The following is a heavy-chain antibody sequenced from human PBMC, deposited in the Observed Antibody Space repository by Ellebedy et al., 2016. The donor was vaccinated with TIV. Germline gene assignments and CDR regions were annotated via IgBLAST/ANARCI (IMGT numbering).Heavy chain of an antibody. CDR3: ARDPVGVGPAFDV. V-gene: IGHV3-23*01. CDR2: TTESGGNT. D-gene: IGHD4-23*01. CDR1: GLTFSSHA. Sequence: GESLKISCAASGLTFSSHAMSWVRQAPGKGLEWVSATTESGGNTYCADSVKGRFPISRDKSKDTLYLQMNSLRAEDTAIYYCARDPVGVGPAFDVWGQGTMVTVSS. J-gene: IGHJ3*01.